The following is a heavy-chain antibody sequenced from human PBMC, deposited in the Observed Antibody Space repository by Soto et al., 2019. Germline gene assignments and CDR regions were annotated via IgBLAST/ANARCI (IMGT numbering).Heavy chain of an antibody. CDR3: ARHPRGSIPYYMDV. CDR2: IEYSGST. V-gene: IGHV4-39*01. J-gene: IGHJ6*03. CDR1: GGSIGSSSHY. D-gene: IGHD3-10*01. Sequence: SETLSFTCTVSGGSIGSSSHYWGWIRQPPGKGLEWIGCIEYSGSTYYNPSLRSRVSISVDTSKNQFSLKLSSVTAADTAVYYCARHPRGSIPYYMDVWGKGTTVTVSS.